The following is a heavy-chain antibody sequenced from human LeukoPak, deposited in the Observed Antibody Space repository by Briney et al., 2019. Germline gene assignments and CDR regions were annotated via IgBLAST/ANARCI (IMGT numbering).Heavy chain of an antibody. D-gene: IGHD3-22*01. Sequence: ASVRVSCKASGGTFSSYAISWVRLAPGQGLEWMGRIIPILGIANYAQKFQGRVTITADKSTSTAYMELSSLRSEDTAVYYCASFARDSSGYYVDYWGQGTLVTVSS. CDR1: GGTFSSYA. CDR2: IIPILGIA. V-gene: IGHV1-69*04. CDR3: ASFARDSSGYYVDY. J-gene: IGHJ4*02.